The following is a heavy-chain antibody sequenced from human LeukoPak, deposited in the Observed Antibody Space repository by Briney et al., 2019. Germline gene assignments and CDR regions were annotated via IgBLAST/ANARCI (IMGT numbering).Heavy chain of an antibody. CDR3: ARWRTLYRPIFVVVVAATTGRVYPFDI. CDR2: INWNGGST. D-gene: IGHD2-15*01. V-gene: IGHV3-20*04. J-gene: IGHJ3*02. Sequence: GGSLRLSCAASGFTFDDYGMSWVRQAPGKGLEWVSGINWNGGSTGYADSVKGRFTISRDNAKNSLYLQMNSLRAEDTAVYYCARWRTLYRPIFVVVVAATTGRVYPFDIWGQGTMVTVSS. CDR1: GFTFDDYG.